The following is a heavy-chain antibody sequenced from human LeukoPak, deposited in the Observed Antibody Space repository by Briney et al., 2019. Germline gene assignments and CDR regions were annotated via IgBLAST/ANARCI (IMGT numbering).Heavy chain of an antibody. CDR2: ISAYNGNT. V-gene: IGHV1-18*01. Sequence: GACEKVSCKASGYTFTSYGISWVRQAPGQGLEWRGWISAYNGNTNYTQKLQGRVTLTTDTTTRTAYMELRSLRSDGTAVYYCARVVPAAKGGDWFDLWGQGTLVTVSS. CDR3: ARVVPAAKGGDWFDL. CDR1: GYTFTSYG. D-gene: IGHD2-2*01. J-gene: IGHJ5*02.